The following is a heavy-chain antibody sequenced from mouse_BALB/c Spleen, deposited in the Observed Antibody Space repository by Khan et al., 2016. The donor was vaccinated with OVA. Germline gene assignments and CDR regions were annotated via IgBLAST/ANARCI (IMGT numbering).Heavy chain of an antibody. D-gene: IGHD2-10*01. CDR3: ARQPYYHYYVMDY. CDR2: IWSDGST. CDR1: GFSLTNYG. Sequence: QVQLQQSGPGLVAPSQSLSITCTISGFSLTNYGVPWVRQPPGKGLEWLVVIWSDGSTTYNSALKSRLSISKDNSKSQVFLKMNSLQTDYTAKYYCARQPYYHYYVMDYWGQGTSVTVSS. V-gene: IGHV2-6-1*01. J-gene: IGHJ4*01.